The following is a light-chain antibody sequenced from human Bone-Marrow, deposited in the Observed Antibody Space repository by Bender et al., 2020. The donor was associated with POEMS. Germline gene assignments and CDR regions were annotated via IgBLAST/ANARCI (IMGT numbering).Light chain of an antibody. CDR2: GVT. CDR3: ASYTTGYTLVL. CDR1: TSDVGRYDY. J-gene: IGLJ2*01. V-gene: IGLV2-14*03. Sequence: QSALTQPASVSGSPGQSITLSCTGTTSDVGRYDYVSWYQQHPGKAPKLIIFGVTYRPSVVSDRFSGSKSGSTASLTISGLQAEDDAVYYCASYTTGYTLVLFGGGTKLTVL.